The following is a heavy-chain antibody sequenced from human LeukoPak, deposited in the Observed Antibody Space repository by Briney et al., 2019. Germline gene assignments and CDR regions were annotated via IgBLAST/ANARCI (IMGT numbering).Heavy chain of an antibody. J-gene: IGHJ4*02. V-gene: IGHV3-23*01. CDR2: ITNSGGSK. D-gene: IGHD3-22*01. CDR3: AKTDSSGSLTYFDF. CDR1: GFTFSSYA. Sequence: GGSLRLSCAASGFTFSSYAITWVRQAPGKGLEWVSGITNSGGSKYYGDSVKGRFPISRHNSKNRVYLQMNSLRAEDATVYYCAKTDSSGSLTYFDFWGRGALASVSS.